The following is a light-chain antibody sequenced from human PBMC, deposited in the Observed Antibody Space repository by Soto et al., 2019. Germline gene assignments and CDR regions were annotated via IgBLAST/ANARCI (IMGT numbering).Light chain of an antibody. CDR2: DVS. Sequence: DIQMTQSPSTLSASVGDRVTITCRASQSINTWLAWYQQKPGKAPKLLIYDVSSLESGVPSRLSGSGSGTEFTLTISSLKPDDFATYYCQQYINYWTFGHGTKVDIK. V-gene: IGKV1-5*01. CDR1: QSINTW. J-gene: IGKJ1*01. CDR3: QQYINYWT.